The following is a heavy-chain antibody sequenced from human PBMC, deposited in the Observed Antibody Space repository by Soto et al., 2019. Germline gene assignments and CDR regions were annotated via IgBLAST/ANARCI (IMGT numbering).Heavy chain of an antibody. D-gene: IGHD3-10*01. J-gene: IGHJ6*02. V-gene: IGHV1-58*01. Sequence: GASVKVSCKASGFTFTSSAVQWVRQARGQRLEWIGWIVVGSGNTNYAQKFQERVTITRDMSTSTAYMELSSLRSEDTAVYYCAADLNGVYYYYGMDVWGQGTTVTVSS. CDR3: AADLNGVYYYYGMDV. CDR1: GFTFTSSA. CDR2: IVVGSGNT.